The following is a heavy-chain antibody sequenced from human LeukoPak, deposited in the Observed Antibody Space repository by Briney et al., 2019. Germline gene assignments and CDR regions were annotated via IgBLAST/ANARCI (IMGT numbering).Heavy chain of an antibody. CDR3: ARDRDSSGYGSFDI. Sequence: KPSETLSLTCAVYGGSFSGYYWSWIRQPPGKGLEWIGYIYYSGSTNYNPSLKSRVTISVDTSKNQFSLKLSSVIAADTAVYYCARDRDSSGYGSFDIWGQGTMVTVSS. D-gene: IGHD3-22*01. CDR1: GGSFSGYY. CDR2: IYYSGST. V-gene: IGHV4-59*01. J-gene: IGHJ3*02.